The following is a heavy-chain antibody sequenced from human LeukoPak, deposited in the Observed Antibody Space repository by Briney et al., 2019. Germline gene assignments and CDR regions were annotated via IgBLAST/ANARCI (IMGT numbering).Heavy chain of an antibody. V-gene: IGHV3-7*01. Sequence: GGSLRLSCAASGFTFSDYWMTWVRQAPGKGLEWVANIKQDGSETFYVDSVKGRFTISRDNAKNSLYLQMNSLRAEDTAVYYCAHSSGSLDYWGQGTLVTVSS. CDR1: GFTFSDYW. D-gene: IGHD1-26*01. J-gene: IGHJ4*02. CDR2: IKQDGSET. CDR3: AHSSGSLDY.